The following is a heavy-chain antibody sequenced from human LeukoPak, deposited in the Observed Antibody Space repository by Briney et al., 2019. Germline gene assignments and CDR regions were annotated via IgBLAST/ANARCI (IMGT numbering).Heavy chain of an antibody. V-gene: IGHV4-59*12. Sequence: SETLSLTCTVSGGSISSYYWSWIRQPPGKGLEWIGYIYYSGSTYYNPSLKSRVTISVVTSKNQFSLKLSSVTAADTAVYYCAANSGPRIDYWGQGTLVTVSS. CDR3: AANSGPRIDY. CDR2: IYYSGST. CDR1: GGSISSYY. J-gene: IGHJ4*02. D-gene: IGHD3-10*01.